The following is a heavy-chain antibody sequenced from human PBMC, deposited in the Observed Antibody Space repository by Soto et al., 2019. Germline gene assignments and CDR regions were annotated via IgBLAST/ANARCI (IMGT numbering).Heavy chain of an antibody. CDR2: INPNSGGT. CDR1: GYTFTGYY. D-gene: IGHD6-13*01. CDR3: ASSLAAAGYYYYYGMDV. J-gene: IGHJ6*02. V-gene: IGHV1-2*02. Sequence: VASVKVSCKASGYTFTGYYMHWVRQAPGQGLEWMGWINPNSGGTNYAQKFQGRVTMTRDTSISTAYMELSRLRSDDTAVYYCASSLAAAGYYYYYGMDVWGQGTTVS.